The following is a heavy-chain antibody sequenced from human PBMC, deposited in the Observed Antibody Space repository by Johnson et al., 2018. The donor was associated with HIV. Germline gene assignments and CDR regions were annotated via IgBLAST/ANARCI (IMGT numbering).Heavy chain of an antibody. Sequence: DGSSLSYADSVKGRFTISRDNAKNTLYLQLNSLRVEDTAIYYCARVGSSWGRDAFDIWGQGTMVTVSS. D-gene: IGHD6-13*01. CDR2: DGSSL. J-gene: IGHJ3*02. CDR3: ARVGSSWGRDAFDI. V-gene: IGHV3-74*01.